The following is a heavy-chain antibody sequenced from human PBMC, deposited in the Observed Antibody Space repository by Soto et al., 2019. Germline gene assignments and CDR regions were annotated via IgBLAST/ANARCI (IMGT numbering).Heavy chain of an antibody. Sequence: GASVKVSCKASGGTFSSYAISWVRQAPGQGLEWMGGIIPIFGTANYAQKFQGRVTITADKSTSTAYMELSSLRSEDTAVYYCARNLRDTIFGVVINPFDPWGQGTLVTVSS. D-gene: IGHD3-3*01. V-gene: IGHV1-69*06. J-gene: IGHJ5*02. CDR2: IIPIFGTA. CDR1: GGTFSSYA. CDR3: ARNLRDTIFGVVINPFDP.